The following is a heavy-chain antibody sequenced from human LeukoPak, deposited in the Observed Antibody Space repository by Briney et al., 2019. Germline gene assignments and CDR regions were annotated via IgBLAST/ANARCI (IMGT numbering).Heavy chain of an antibody. V-gene: IGHV3-23*01. D-gene: IGHD2-2*01. J-gene: IGHJ4*02. CDR3: AHGSMYQLDY. CDR2: IIGGAGGT. CDR1: GFSFSSHG. Sequence: GGSLRLSCAASGFSFSSHGMSWVRQAPGKGLEWVSGIIGGAGGTYYADSVKGRFTISRDDAKNTLYLQMNSLRAEDTAVYYCAHGSMYQLDYWGQGTLVTVSS.